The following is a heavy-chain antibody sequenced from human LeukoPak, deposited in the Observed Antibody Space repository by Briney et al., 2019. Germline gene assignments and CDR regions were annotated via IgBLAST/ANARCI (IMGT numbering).Heavy chain of an antibody. D-gene: IGHD2-2*01. J-gene: IGHJ3*02. CDR1: GVSFSDDRYH. V-gene: IGHV4-31*03. CDR3: ATPYCSTISWHDVCNM. CDR2: KYDSGSA. Sequence: SQTLSLTCNVSGVSFSDDRYHWTWIRQHPGKGLDWIGYKYDSGSAKYNPSLNSRLTISIDTYKNQFSQLMSSVTAAETATYYCATPYCSTISWHDVCNMWGEGKRVTVSS.